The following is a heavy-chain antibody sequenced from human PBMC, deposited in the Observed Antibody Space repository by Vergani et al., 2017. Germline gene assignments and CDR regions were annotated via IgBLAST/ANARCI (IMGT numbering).Heavy chain of an antibody. CDR3: GRIGLGWSYVNRLDS. Sequence: QFRLVQSGGGVVQPGRSLTLPCVDSGLYFSGFSMEWVRQAPGKGLEWVAVISHDGGKTFYAESVKGRFSISRDNSKNTLYLQLNSLTVDDTAIYYCGRIGLGWSYVNRLDSWGQGVLVTVSS. CDR1: GLYFSGFS. D-gene: IGHD3-16*01. J-gene: IGHJ4*02. V-gene: IGHV3-30-3*01. CDR2: ISHDGGKT.